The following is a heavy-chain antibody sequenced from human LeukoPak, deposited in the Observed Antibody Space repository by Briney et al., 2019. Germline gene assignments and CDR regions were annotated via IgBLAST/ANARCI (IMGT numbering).Heavy chain of an antibody. J-gene: IGHJ4*02. CDR3: AKDSRASLAVAAAFDY. Sequence: GRSLRLSCAASGFTFDDYAMHWVRQAPGKGLEWVSGISWNSGSIGYADSVKGRFTISRDNAKNSLYLQMNSLRAEGMALYYCAKDSRASLAVAAAFDYWGQGTLVTVSS. CDR2: ISWNSGSI. D-gene: IGHD6-19*01. V-gene: IGHV3-9*03. CDR1: GFTFDDYA.